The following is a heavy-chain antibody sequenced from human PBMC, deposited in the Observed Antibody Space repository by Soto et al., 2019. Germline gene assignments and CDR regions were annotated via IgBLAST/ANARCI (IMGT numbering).Heavy chain of an antibody. CDR1: GYTITSYS. CDR2: INAGNGNT. J-gene: IGHJ4*02. Sequence: ASVKVSCEASGYTITSYSMHSVPQAPGQRLEWMGWINAGNGNTKYSQKFQGRVTITRDTSASTAYMELSSLRSEDTAVYYGAREEILRPFDYWGQRTLVTVSS. CDR3: AREEILRPFDY. V-gene: IGHV1-3*01.